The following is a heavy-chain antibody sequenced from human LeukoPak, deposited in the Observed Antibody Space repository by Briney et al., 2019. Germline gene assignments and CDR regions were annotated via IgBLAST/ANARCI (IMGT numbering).Heavy chain of an antibody. J-gene: IGHJ4*02. V-gene: IGHV3-30*04. CDR3: ARERTGYYIVY. CDR1: GFRFSNYA. CDR2: ISYDGSGN. Sequence: GRSLRLSCAAPGFRFSNYAMHWVRQAPGKGLEWVALISYDGSGNYYSDSVKGRFPISRDNSENTLYLQMNSLRAEDTAIYYCARERTGYYIVYWGQGTLVTVSS. D-gene: IGHD2-8*01.